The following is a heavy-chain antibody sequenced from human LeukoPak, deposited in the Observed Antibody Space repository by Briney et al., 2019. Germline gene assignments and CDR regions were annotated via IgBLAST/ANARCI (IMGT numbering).Heavy chain of an antibody. J-gene: IGHJ4*02. V-gene: IGHV1-18*01. CDR3: ARGWSYGGNSGYDY. CDR1: GYTFTSYG. Sequence: ASVKVSCRASGYTFTSYGISWVRQAPGQGLEWMGWISAYNGNTNSAQKLQGRVTMTTDTSTSTAYMELRSLRSDDTAVYYCARGWSYGGNSGYDYWGQGTLVTVSS. CDR2: ISAYNGNT. D-gene: IGHD4-23*01.